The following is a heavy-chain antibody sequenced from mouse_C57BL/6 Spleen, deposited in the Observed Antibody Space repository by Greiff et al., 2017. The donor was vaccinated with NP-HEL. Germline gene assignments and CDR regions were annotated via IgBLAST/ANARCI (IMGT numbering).Heavy chain of an antibody. CDR2: IYPGDGDT. J-gene: IGHJ2*01. CDR1: GYAFSSSW. CDR3: ASPYGLDY. V-gene: IGHV1-82*01. D-gene: IGHD1-1*02. Sequence: QVQLQQSGPELVKPGASVKISCKASGYAFSSSWMNWVKQRPGKGLEWIGRIYPGDGDTNYNGKFKGKATLTADKSSSTAYMQLSSLTSEDSAVYFCASPYGLDYWGQGTTLTVSS.